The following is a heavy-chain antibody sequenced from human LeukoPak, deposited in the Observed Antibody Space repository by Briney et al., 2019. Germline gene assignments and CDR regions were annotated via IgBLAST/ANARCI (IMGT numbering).Heavy chain of an antibody. CDR3: AREASEMDLNWIDP. V-gene: IGHV3-53*01. D-gene: IGHD5-24*01. CDR2: IYSGGST. J-gene: IGHJ5*02. Sequence: PGGSLRLSCAASGFTVSSNYMSWVRQAPGKGLEWVSVIYSGGSTYYADSVKGRFTISRDNSKNTLYLQMNSLRAEDTAVYYCAREASEMDLNWIDPWGQGTLVTVSS. CDR1: GFTVSSNY.